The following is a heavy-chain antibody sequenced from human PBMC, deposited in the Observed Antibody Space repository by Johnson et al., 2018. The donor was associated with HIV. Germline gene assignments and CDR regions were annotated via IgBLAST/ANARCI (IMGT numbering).Heavy chain of an antibody. Sequence: QVKLVESGGGLVKPGGSLRLSCAASGFTFSDYYMSWIHQAPGKGLAWVSYISSSGTTIYYADSVKGRFTISRDNAKNSLYLQMNSLRAEDTAVYYCAGSFSSLDAFDIWGQGTMVTVSS. CDR1: GFTFSDYY. V-gene: IGHV3-11*04. D-gene: IGHD2-2*01. CDR3: AGSFSSLDAFDI. CDR2: ISSSGTTI. J-gene: IGHJ3*02.